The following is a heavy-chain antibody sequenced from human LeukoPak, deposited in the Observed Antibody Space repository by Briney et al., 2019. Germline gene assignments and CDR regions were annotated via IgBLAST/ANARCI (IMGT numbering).Heavy chain of an antibody. CDR2: IHYSGNT. V-gene: IGHV4-59*01. CDR3: ARGLGLIAMFDP. Sequence: SETLSLTCTVSGGSISSYYWSWIRQPPGKGLEWLGYIHYSGNTNYNPSLKSRVTISVDTSKNQFSLKLSSVTAADTAVFYCARGLGLIAMFDPWGQGTMVTVSS. D-gene: IGHD2-8*01. J-gene: IGHJ5*02. CDR1: GGSISSYY.